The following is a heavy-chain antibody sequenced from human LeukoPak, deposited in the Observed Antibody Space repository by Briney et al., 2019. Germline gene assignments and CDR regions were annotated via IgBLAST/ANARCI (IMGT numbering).Heavy chain of an antibody. CDR1: GGSISSSSYY. J-gene: IGHJ3*02. V-gene: IGHV4-39*01. CDR3: ASSYVDAFDI. D-gene: IGHD3-16*01. CDR2: IYYSGST. Sequence: PSETLSVNCTVSGGSISSSSYYWGWIRQPPGKGLEWIGSIYYSGSTYYNPSLKSRVTISVDTSKNQFSLKLSSVTAADTAVYYCASSYVDAFDIWGQGTMVTVSS.